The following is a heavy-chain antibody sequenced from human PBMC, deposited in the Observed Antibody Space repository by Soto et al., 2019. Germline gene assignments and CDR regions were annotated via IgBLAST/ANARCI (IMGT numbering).Heavy chain of an antibody. V-gene: IGHV4-34*01. J-gene: IGHJ4*02. CDR2: ITHSGST. D-gene: IGHD3-10*02. CDR3: ARSSVRGWSY. CDR1: GGSFSVYY. Sequence: SETLSLTCAVYGGSFSVYYWTWIRQPPGKGLEWIGEITHSGSTNYNPSLKSRVTISVDTSKNQFSLNLNSVTAADTAVYYCARSSVRGWSYWGQGTLVTVSS.